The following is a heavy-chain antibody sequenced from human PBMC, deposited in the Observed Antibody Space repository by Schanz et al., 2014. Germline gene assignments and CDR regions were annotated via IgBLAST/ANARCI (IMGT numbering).Heavy chain of an antibody. Sequence: QVQLVQSGAEVKKPGASVKVSCKASGGTFSTYPINWLRQAPGQGLEWMGWISAYTNNTNYAQKVQGRVTMTTDTSTGTAYMELRSLRSDDTAHYYCVRVPSRDVSFDLWGRGTLVTVSS. V-gene: IGHV1-18*04. CDR3: VRVPSRDVSFDL. CDR2: ISAYTNNT. CDR1: GGTFSTYP. J-gene: IGHJ2*01. D-gene: IGHD3-16*01.